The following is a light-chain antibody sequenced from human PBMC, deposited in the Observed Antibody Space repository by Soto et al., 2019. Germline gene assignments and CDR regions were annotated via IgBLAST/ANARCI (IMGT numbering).Light chain of an antibody. V-gene: IGKV1-5*01. Sequence: DIQMTQSPSTLSASVGDRVTITCRASQSISSWLAWYQQKPGKAPKLLIYDASSLESGVPSRFSGSGSGTEFTLNISSLQPDYFATYYCQQYNSQPTFGQGTRLEIK. CDR3: QQYNSQPT. J-gene: IGKJ5*01. CDR1: QSISSW. CDR2: DAS.